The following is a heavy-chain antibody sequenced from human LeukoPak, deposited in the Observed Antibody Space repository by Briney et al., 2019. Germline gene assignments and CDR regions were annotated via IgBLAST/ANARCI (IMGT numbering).Heavy chain of an antibody. CDR2: IYPGDSDT. Sequence: GESLKISCKGSGYSFTTYWIGWVRRMPGKGLEWMGIIYPGDSDTRYSPSFQGQVTISADKSINTAYLQWSSLKASDTAMYYCARPYCSGGSCTYAFDYWGQGTLVTVSS. CDR1: GYSFTTYW. V-gene: IGHV5-51*01. CDR3: ARPYCSGGSCTYAFDY. J-gene: IGHJ4*02. D-gene: IGHD2-15*01.